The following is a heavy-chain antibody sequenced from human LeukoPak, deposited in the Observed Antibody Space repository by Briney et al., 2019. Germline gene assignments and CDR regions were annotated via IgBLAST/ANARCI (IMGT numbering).Heavy chain of an antibody. CDR2: INGDGSWT. V-gene: IGHV3-74*01. CDR3: VSFYETY. J-gene: IGHJ4*02. CDR1: GNYW. D-gene: IGHD2-2*01. Sequence: QAGGSLRLSCAASGNYWMHWVRQAPGKGLVWVSHINGDGSWTTYADSVKGRFTISNDNAKNTVYLQMNNLRAEDTAVYYCVSFYETYWGRGTLVTVS.